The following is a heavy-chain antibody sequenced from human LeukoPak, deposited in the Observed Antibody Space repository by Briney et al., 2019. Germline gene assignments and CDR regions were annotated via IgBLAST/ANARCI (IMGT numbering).Heavy chain of an antibody. CDR3: TRSTELRKKFGDPSYYYYMDV. CDR1: GFTFSGSA. D-gene: IGHD3-10*01. Sequence: PGGSLGLSCAASGFTFSGSAMHWVRQASGKGLEWVGRIRSKANSYATAYAASVKGRFTISRDDSKNTAYLQMNSLKTEDTAVYYCTRSTELRKKFGDPSYYYYMDVWGKGTTVTISS. V-gene: IGHV3-73*01. J-gene: IGHJ6*03. CDR2: IRSKANSYAT.